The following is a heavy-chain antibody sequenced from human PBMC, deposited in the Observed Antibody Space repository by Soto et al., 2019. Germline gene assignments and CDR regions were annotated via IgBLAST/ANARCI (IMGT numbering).Heavy chain of an antibody. CDR1: GFTFTSSA. CDR2: IVVGSGNT. D-gene: IGHD2-2*01. V-gene: IGHV1-58*02. CDR3: ATRPDQLPVPWFDP. J-gene: IGHJ5*02. Sequence: SVKVSCKASGFTFTSSAMQWVRQARGQRLEWIGWIVVGSGNTNYAQKFQERVTISRDNSKNTLYLQMNSLRAEDTAVYYCATRPDQLPVPWFDPWGQGTLVTVSS.